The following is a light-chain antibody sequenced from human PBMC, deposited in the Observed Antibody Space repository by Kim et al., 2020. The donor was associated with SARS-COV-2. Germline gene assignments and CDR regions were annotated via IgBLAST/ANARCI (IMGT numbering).Light chain of an antibody. Sequence: QLVLTQSPSASASLGASVKLTCTLSSGHSSYAIAWHQQQPEKGPQYLMKLNSDGSHSKGDGIPDRFSGSSSGAERYLTISSLQSEDEADYYCQTWGTGIQVFGTGTKVTVL. V-gene: IGLV4-69*01. CDR1: SGHSSYA. J-gene: IGLJ1*01. CDR3: QTWGTGIQV. CDR2: LNSDGSH.